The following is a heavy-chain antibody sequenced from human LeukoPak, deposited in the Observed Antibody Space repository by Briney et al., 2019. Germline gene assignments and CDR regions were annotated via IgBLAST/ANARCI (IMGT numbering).Heavy chain of an antibody. D-gene: IGHD5-18*01. J-gene: IGHJ4*02. CDR3: ATTRGYGDYFDY. CDR2: IYYSGST. CDR1: GGSITSGSYS. Sequence: PSETLSLTCTVSGGSITSGSYSWSWIRQPAGKGLEWIGCIYYSGSTNYNPSLKSRVTISVDTSKNQFSLKLSSVTAADTAVYYCATTRGYGDYFDYWGQGTLVTVSS. V-gene: IGHV4-61*10.